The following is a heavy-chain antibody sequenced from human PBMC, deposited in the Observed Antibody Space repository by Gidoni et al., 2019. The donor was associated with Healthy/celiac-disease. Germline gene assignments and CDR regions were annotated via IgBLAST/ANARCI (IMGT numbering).Heavy chain of an antibody. CDR2: IRSKAYGGTT. V-gene: IGHV3-49*03. Sequence: EVQLVESGGGLVQPGRSLRLSCPASGFTFGDYAMSWFRQAPGKGLEWVGFIRSKAYGGTTEYAESVKGRFTISRDDSKSIAYLQMNSLKTEDTAVYYCTRDPTNLYCGGDGYSPHWGQGTLVTVSS. J-gene: IGHJ4*02. CDR1: GFTFGDYA. D-gene: IGHD2-21*02. CDR3: TRDPTNLYCGGDGYSPH.